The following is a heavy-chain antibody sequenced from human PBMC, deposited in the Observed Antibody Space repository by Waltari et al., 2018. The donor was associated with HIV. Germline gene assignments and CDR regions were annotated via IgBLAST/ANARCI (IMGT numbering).Heavy chain of an antibody. CDR1: GYTFTSYY. CDR3: ARVKQWLGNPGNDYYYGMDV. Sequence: QVQLVQSGAEVKKPGASVKVSCKASGYTFTSYYMHWVRQAPGQGLEWMGIINPSGGSTSYAQKFQGRVTMTRDTSTSTVYMELSSLRSEDTAVYYCARVKQWLGNPGNDYYYGMDVWGQGTTVTVSS. V-gene: IGHV1-46*01. CDR2: INPSGGST. D-gene: IGHD6-19*01. J-gene: IGHJ6*02.